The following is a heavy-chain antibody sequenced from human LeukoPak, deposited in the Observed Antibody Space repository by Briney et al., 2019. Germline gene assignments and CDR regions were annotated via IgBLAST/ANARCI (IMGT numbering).Heavy chain of an antibody. Sequence: PGGSLRLSCAASGFTFSSYEMNWVRQAPGKGLEWVSAISGNGGYTYYADSVKGRFTISRDNSKNTLYLQMTSLRAEDTALYYCAKDATAVPGTVYMDVWGKGTTVTISS. CDR3: AKDATAVPGTVYMDV. V-gene: IGHV3-23*01. D-gene: IGHD2-2*01. J-gene: IGHJ6*03. CDR1: GFTFSSYE. CDR2: ISGNGGYT.